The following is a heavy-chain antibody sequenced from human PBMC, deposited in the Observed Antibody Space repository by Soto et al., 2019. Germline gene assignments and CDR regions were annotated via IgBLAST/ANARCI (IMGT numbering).Heavy chain of an antibody. Sequence: SETLSLSCTVSGGSISSSSYYWGWIRQPPGKGLEWIGSIYYSGSPYYNPSLKSRVTISVDTSKNLFSQKLSSVTAADTAVYYCALIVGATYYYYYMDVWGKGTTVTVSS. CDR2: IYYSGSP. V-gene: IGHV4-39*01. CDR1: GGSISSSSYY. J-gene: IGHJ6*03. CDR3: ALIVGATYYYYYMDV. D-gene: IGHD1-26*01.